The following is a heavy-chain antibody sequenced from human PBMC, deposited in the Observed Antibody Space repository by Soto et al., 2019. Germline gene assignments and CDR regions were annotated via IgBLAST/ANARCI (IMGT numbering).Heavy chain of an antibody. J-gene: IGHJ5*02. D-gene: IGHD1-1*01. Sequence: GGSLRLSCAASGFTFSSYSMNWVRQAPGKGLEWVSYISSSSSTIYYADSVKGRFTISRDNAKNSLYLQMNSLRAEDTAVYYCASRRFRERGYWFDPWGQGTLVTVSS. V-gene: IGHV3-48*01. CDR1: GFTFSSYS. CDR2: ISSSSSTI. CDR3: ASRRFRERGYWFDP.